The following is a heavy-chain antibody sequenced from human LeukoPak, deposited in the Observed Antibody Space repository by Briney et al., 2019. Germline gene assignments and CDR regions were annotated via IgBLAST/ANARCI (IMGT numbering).Heavy chain of an antibody. V-gene: IGHV1-69*13. CDR1: GGTFSSYA. CDR2: IIPIFGTA. D-gene: IGHD5-12*01. Sequence: SVKVSCKASGGTFSSYAISWVRQAPGQGLEWMGGIIPIFGTANYAQKFQGRVTITADESTSTAYMELSSLRSEDTAVYYCARENVVAAYYYYYGMDVWGQGTTVTVSS. CDR3: ARENVVAAYYYYYGMDV. J-gene: IGHJ6*02.